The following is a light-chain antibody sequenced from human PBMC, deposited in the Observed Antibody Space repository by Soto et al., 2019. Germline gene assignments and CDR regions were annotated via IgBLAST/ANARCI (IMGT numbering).Light chain of an antibody. CDR2: EVS. CDR3: MQSTQLPPT. J-gene: IGKJ5*01. Sequence: DVVMTQTPLSLSVAPGQPASISCKSSQSLLHITGETSLFWYLQKPGQSPQLLIYEVSTRVSGVPDRFSGSGSGTDFTLEISRVETDDVGIYYCMQSTQLPPTFGQGTRLEI. V-gene: IGKV2D-29*02. CDR1: QSLLHITGETS.